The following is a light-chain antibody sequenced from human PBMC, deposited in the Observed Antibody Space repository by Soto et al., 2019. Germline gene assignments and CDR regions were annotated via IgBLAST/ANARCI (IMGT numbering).Light chain of an antibody. J-gene: IGLJ3*02. Sequence: QSARTQPASVSGSPGQSITISCNETSSDVGGYNYVSWYQQHPGKAPKLMIYEVSNRPSGVSNRFSGSKSGNTASLIISGLQAEDEADYYCSSYTSSSTRVFGGGTKLTVL. CDR2: EVS. V-gene: IGLV2-14*01. CDR1: SSDVGGYNY. CDR3: SSYTSSSTRV.